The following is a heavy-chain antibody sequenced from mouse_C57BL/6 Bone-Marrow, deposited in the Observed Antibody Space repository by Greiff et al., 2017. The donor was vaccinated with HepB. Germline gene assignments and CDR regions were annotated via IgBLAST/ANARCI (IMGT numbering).Heavy chain of an antibody. CDR2: IYPGSGST. CDR3: ARSHITTVVATPHGYFDV. CDR1: GYTFTSYW. Sequence: QVQLQQPGAELVKPGASVKMSCKASGYTFTSYWITWVKQRPGQGLEWIGDIYPGSGSTNYNEKFKSKATLTVDTSSSTAYMQLSSLTSEDSAVYYCARSHITTVVATPHGYFDVWGTGTTVTVSS. V-gene: IGHV1-55*01. J-gene: IGHJ1*03. D-gene: IGHD1-1*01.